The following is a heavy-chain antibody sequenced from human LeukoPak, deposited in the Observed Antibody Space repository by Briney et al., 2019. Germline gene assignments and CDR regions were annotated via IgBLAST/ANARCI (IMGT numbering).Heavy chain of an antibody. CDR1: GFTFSSSS. Sequence: GGSLRLSCAASGFTFSSSSISWVRQAPGKGLEWVAGISSSGSGGNTYYADSVKGRFTISGDTSKNILFLQMNTLRAEDTAIYYCAKDRTVGASYWYFDLWGRGTLVTVSS. D-gene: IGHD1-26*01. J-gene: IGHJ2*01. CDR2: ISSSGSGGNT. V-gene: IGHV3-23*01. CDR3: AKDRTVGASYWYFDL.